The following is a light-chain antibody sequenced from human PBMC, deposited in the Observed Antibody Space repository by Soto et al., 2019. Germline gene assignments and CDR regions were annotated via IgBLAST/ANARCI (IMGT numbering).Light chain of an antibody. CDR1: QSVSRY. J-gene: IGKJ5*01. Sequence: DILMTQSPATLSVSAWERATLSCRARQSVSRYLAWYQQKPGQAPRLLIYDTSYRATGIPARFSGSGSGTDFTLTISSLEPEDFAVYYCQQRSNWITFGQGTRLENK. CDR2: DTS. CDR3: QQRSNWIT. V-gene: IGKV3-11*01.